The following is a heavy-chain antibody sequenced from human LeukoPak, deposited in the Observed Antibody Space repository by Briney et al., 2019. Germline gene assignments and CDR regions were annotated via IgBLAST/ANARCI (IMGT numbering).Heavy chain of an antibody. J-gene: IGHJ3*02. CDR3: TTEWVQSGYPPDAFDI. V-gene: IGHV3-21*01. CDR2: ISSSSSYI. Sequence: GGSLRLSCAASGFTFSSYAMHWVRQAPGKGLEWVSSISSSSSYIYYADSVKGRFTISRDNAKNSLYLQMNSLRAEDTAVYYCTTEWVQSGYPPDAFDIWGQGTMVTVSS. D-gene: IGHD3-22*01. CDR1: GFTFSSYA.